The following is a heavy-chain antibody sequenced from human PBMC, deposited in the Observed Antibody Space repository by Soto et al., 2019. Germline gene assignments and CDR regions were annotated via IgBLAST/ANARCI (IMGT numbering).Heavy chain of an antibody. CDR3: VSSRSAICGDALDV. Sequence: ETLSLTCSVSGGPISSYFRNWPRQPPGKGMEWIGYSYDDGTTDYKPYLKSRVTILLDMSKKQFSLKLSSVTAADPAVYYCVSSRSAICGDALDVWGQGTMVTVSS. J-gene: IGHJ3*01. CDR2: SYDDGTT. D-gene: IGHD2-2*01. CDR1: GGPISSYF. V-gene: IGHV4-59*03.